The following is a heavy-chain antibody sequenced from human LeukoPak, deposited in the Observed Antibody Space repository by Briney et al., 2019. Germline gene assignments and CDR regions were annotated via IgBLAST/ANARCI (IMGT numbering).Heavy chain of an antibody. J-gene: IGHJ4*02. Sequence: ASVKVSCKASGYTFTSFDINWVRQATGQGPEWMGWMNPNSGNTGYAQKFQGRVTMTRDTSINTAYLELSSLRSEDTAMYYCARTCSGTSCADFDYWGQGTLVTVSS. CDR1: GYTFTSFD. D-gene: IGHD2-2*01. CDR2: MNPNSGNT. V-gene: IGHV1-8*01. CDR3: ARTCSGTSCADFDY.